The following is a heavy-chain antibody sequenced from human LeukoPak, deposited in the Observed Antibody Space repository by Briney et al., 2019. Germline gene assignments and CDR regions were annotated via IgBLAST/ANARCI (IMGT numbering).Heavy chain of an antibody. CDR3: ERDSFIDYDDSMDAFDL. CDR1: RFTFCSYS. CDR2: ISSSSSYI. D-gene: IGHD4-17*01. Sequence: GGSLRLSCAASRFTFCSYSMNWVRQAPGEGLEWGSSISSSSSYIYYADSVTGRFTISRDNATNSLYLQMNSLIAEDTAVYYCERDSFIDYDDSMDAFDLWGRGKLVTVS. J-gene: IGHJ3*01. V-gene: IGHV3-21*01.